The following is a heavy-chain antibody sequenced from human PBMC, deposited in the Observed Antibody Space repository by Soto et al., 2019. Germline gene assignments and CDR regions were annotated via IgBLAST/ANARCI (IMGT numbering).Heavy chain of an antibody. CDR3: ARRTAGWCFDL. V-gene: IGHV3-64*01. Sequence: EVQLVESGGGLVQPGGSLRLSCAASGFMFYSYAMHWVRQAPGKGLEYVSAISSVGDSTFYANSVKHRFTISRDNSKNTLYLQMGSLRAEDMAVYYCARRTAGWCFDLWGRGTLVTFSS. D-gene: IGHD2-21*02. CDR2: ISSVGDST. J-gene: IGHJ2*01. CDR1: GFMFYSYA.